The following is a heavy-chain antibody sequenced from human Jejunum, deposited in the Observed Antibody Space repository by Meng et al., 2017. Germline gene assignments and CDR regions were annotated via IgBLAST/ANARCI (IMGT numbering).Heavy chain of an antibody. CDR3: VRDDGSAPYDS. D-gene: IGHD3-10*01. J-gene: IGHJ4*02. CDR1: GFTFSNYA. Sequence: GESLKISCAASGFTFSNYAMRWVRQAPGKGLEWVSGISGRGGTTYYADSVKGRFTISRDNSKNTLYLQMHSLRHEDTAVYYCVRDDGSAPYDSWGQGTLVTVSS. V-gene: IGHV3-23*01. CDR2: ISGRGGTT.